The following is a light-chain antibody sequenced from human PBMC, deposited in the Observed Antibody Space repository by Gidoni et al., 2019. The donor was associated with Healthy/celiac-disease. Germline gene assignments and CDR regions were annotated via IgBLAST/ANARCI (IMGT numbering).Light chain of an antibody. CDR1: QSVSSSY. J-gene: IGKJ2*01. Sequence: EIGLTQSPGTLSLSPGERATLSCRASQSVSSSYLAWYQQKPGQAPRLLIYGASSRATGIPDRFSGSGSGTDFTLTISRLEPEDFAVYYCQQYGSSPPMYTFGQGTKLEIK. V-gene: IGKV3-20*01. CDR3: QQYGSSPPMYT. CDR2: GAS.